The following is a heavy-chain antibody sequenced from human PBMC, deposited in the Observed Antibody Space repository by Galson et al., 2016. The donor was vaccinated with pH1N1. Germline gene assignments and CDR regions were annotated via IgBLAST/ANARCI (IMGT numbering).Heavy chain of an antibody. CDR3: ARDRGVLDI. J-gene: IGHJ3*02. CDR1: GVTFSTFA. Sequence: SVKVSCKASGVTFSTFAITWVRQAPGQGPEWMRWISAYDGHTDYAQNFQGRVAMTIDTSTSTANMELRSLRSDDTAVYYCARDRGVLDIWGQGTRVTVSS. D-gene: IGHD3-10*01. CDR2: ISAYDGHT. V-gene: IGHV1-18*01.